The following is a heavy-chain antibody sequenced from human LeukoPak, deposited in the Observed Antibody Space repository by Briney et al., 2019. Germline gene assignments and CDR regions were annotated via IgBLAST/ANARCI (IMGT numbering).Heavy chain of an antibody. CDR1: GYTFTGYY. Sequence: SVKVSCKASGYTFTGYYMHWVRQAPGQGLEWMGGIIPIFGTANYAQKFQGRVTITADESTSTAYMELSSLRSEDTAVYYCARDGYNGGFDYWGQGTLVTVSS. J-gene: IGHJ4*02. D-gene: IGHD5-24*01. CDR2: IIPIFGTA. CDR3: ARDGYNGGFDY. V-gene: IGHV1-69*13.